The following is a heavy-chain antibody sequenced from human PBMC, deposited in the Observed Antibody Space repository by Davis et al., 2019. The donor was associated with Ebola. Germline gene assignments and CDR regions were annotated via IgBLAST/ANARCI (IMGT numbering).Heavy chain of an antibody. CDR1: GFTFRNYA. CDR3: VKGVYGNGWPD. CDR2: ISGSGSNT. Sequence: GESLKISCAASGFTFRNYAMNWVRQAPGKGLEWVSSISGSGSNTYYADSVKGRFTLSRDNSKNTLYLQMNGLRVEDTAVYYCVKGVYGNGWPDWGQGTLVTVSS. J-gene: IGHJ4*02. V-gene: IGHV3-23*01. D-gene: IGHD6-19*01.